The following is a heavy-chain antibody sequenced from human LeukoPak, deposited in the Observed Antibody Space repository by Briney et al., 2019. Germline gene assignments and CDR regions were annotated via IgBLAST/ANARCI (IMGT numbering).Heavy chain of an antibody. J-gene: IGHJ5*02. Sequence: PSETLSLTCAVYGGSFSGYYRSWIRQPPGKGLEWIGEINHSGSTNYNPSLKSRVTISVDTSKNQFSLKLSSVTAADTAVYYCARGRTTVTTWGQGTLVTVSS. D-gene: IGHD4-17*01. CDR3: ARGRTTVTT. CDR2: INHSGST. V-gene: IGHV4-34*01. CDR1: GGSFSGYY.